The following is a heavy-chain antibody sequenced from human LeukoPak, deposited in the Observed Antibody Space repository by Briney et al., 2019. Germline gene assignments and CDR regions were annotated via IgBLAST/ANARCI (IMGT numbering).Heavy chain of an antibody. Sequence: GGSLRLSCAASGFTFSNYWMSCVRQPPGKGLEWVANIKKDGREKYYVDSVKGRFTISRDNAKNSLYLQMNSLRVEDTAVYYCARDGATVTTPNYYGMDVWGQGTTVTVSS. CDR3: ARDGATVTTPNYYGMDV. CDR1: GFTFSNYW. J-gene: IGHJ6*02. V-gene: IGHV3-7*01. CDR2: IKKDGREK. D-gene: IGHD1-26*01.